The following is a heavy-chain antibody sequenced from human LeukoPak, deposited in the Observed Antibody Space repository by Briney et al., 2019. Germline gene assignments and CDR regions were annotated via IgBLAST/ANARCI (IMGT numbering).Heavy chain of an antibody. J-gene: IGHJ4*02. CDR3: ARGSTCFDY. CDR1: EFTFSSYS. CDR2: ISGRGSYI. Sequence: GGSLRLSCAASEFTFSSYSMNWVRQAPGKGLEWVSSISGRGSYIYYADSVKGRFTLSRDNDKSSLSRQMNSLRAEDTAVYYCARGSTCFDYWGQGALVAVSS. V-gene: IGHV3-21*01.